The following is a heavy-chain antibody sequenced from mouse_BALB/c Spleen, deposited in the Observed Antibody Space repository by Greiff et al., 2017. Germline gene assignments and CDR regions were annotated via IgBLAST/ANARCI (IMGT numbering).Heavy chain of an antibody. CDR2: ILPGSGST. V-gene: IGHV1-9*01. CDR1: GYTFSSYW. J-gene: IGHJ2*01. D-gene: IGHD1-1*01. Sequence: VKLMESGAELMKPGASVKISCKATGYTFSSYWIEWVKQRPGHGLEWIGEILPGSGSTNYNEKFKGKATFTADTSSNTAYMQLSSLTSEDSAVYYCARGGFTTVLDDWGQGTTLTVAS. CDR3: ARGGFTTVLDD.